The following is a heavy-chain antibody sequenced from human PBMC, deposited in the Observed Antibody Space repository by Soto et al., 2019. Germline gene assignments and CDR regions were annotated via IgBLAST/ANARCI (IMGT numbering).Heavy chain of an antibody. J-gene: IGHJ4*02. V-gene: IGHV1-69*12. D-gene: IGHD1-26*01. CDR3: SSPPIVGATEYYYY. CDR1: GGTFSSYA. Sequence: QVQLVQSGAEVKKPGSSVKVSCKASGGTFSSYAISWVRQAPGQGLEWMGGIIPIFGTANYAQKFQGRVTITADESTSTAYMQLSSLRSEDTAVYSCSSPPIVGATEYYYYCCQGALVAVSS. CDR2: IIPIFGTA.